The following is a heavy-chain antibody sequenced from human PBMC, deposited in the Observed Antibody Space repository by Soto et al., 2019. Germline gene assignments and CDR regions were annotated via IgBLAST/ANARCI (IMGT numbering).Heavy chain of an antibody. D-gene: IGHD3-3*01. V-gene: IGHV1-2*02. Sequence: QLHLVQSGAVVKKPGASVTVSCSASGYPVTAYYMHWVRQAPGRGLEWMGGINPATGAAKYTQTFQGRVTMGRDPFTSTVFMELSGLTSEDTAVFFCARGGGVGVAGSAAFDMWGQGTLVTVSS. CDR1: GYPVTAYY. J-gene: IGHJ3*02. CDR3: ARGGGVGVAGSAAFDM. CDR2: INPATGAA.